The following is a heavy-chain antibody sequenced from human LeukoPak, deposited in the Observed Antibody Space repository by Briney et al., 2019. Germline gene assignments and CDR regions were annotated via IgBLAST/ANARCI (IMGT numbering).Heavy chain of an antibody. CDR3: ATGRGYYFHY. CDR1: GYTLSELS. J-gene: IGHJ4*02. Sequence: ASVKVSCKVSGYTLSELSMHWVRQVPGKGLEWMGGFDPEDGETVYAETFQARVTMTEDTSTDTAHMGLSNVTSGDTAIYYCATGRGYYFHYWGQGTLVIVSS. CDR2: FDPEDGET. V-gene: IGHV1-24*01.